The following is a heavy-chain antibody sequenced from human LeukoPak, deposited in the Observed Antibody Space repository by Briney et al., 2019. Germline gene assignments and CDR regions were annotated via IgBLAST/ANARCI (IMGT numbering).Heavy chain of an antibody. CDR1: GFTFSSYA. D-gene: IGHD1-1*01. CDR3: ARDQGNGCFDP. CDR2: MNQDGTEK. Sequence: GGSLRLSCAASGFTFSSYAMSWVRQAPGERLEWVASMNQDGTEKYYVDSVKGRFTVSRDNAKNSLYLQMDSLRAEDTAVYYCARDQGNGCFDPWGQGSLVTVSS. V-gene: IGHV3-7*01. J-gene: IGHJ5*02.